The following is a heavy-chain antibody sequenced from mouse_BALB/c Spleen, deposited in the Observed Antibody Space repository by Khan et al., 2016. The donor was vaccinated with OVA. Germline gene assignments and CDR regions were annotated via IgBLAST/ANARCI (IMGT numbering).Heavy chain of an antibody. D-gene: IGHD2-10*01. V-gene: IGHV14-3*02. Sequence: VQLQQSGSEFVKPGASVKLSCTASGFNIKDTYMHWINQRPQQGLVWIGRIDPASANVRYDPKFQDKATITADASSNTSYLQLSSRTSEDSDFYYCIRGAYSGLFSFWGQGTLVTVSA. CDR3: IRGAYSGLFSF. J-gene: IGHJ3*01. CDR2: IDPASANV. CDR1: GFNIKDTY.